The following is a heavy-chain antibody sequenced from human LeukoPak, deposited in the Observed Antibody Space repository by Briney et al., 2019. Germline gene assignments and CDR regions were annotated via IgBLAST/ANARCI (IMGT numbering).Heavy chain of an antibody. D-gene: IGHD6-13*01. V-gene: IGHV4-39*07. CDR1: GGSISSSSYY. CDR3: ARVGIAAAGKGRNYLTYYFDY. J-gene: IGHJ4*02. Sequence: PSETLSLTCTVSGGSISSSSYYWGWIRQPPGKGLEWIGSIYYSGSTYYNPSLKSRVTISVDRSKNQFSLKLSSVTAADTAVYYCARVGIAAAGKGRNYLTYYFDYWGQGTLVTVSS. CDR2: IYYSGST.